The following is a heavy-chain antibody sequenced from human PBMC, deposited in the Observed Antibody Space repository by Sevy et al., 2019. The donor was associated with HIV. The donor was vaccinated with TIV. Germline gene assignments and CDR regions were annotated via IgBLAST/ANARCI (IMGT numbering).Heavy chain of an antibody. CDR1: GFTFTTYA. D-gene: IGHD2-21*01. CDR2: ISYDRFNK. Sequence: GGSLRLSCAASGFTFTTYAMHWVRQAPGKGLEWVSTISYDRFNKYYRDSVKGRFAISRDNSKNTQYLQMNSLRVEDTAVYYCVLPFSGGGGGYWGQGTLVTVSS. CDR3: VLPFSGGGGGY. J-gene: IGHJ4*02. V-gene: IGHV3-30*09.